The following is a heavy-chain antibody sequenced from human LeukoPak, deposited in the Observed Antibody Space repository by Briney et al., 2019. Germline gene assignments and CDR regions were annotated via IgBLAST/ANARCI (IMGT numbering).Heavy chain of an antibody. CDR1: GGSISSYY. D-gene: IGHD4-17*01. J-gene: IGHJ3*02. CDR3: ARHTGDYLAFDI. CDR2: IYYSGST. Sequence: PSETLSLTCTVSGGSISSYYWSWIRQPPGKGLEWIGYIYYSGSTNYNPSLKSRVTISVDTSKNQFSLKLSSVTAADTAVYYGARHTGDYLAFDIWSQGTMVTVSS. V-gene: IGHV4-59*08.